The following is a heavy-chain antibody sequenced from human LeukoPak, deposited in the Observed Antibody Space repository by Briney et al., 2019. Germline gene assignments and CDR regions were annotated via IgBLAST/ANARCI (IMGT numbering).Heavy chain of an antibody. CDR2: KSKTDGGTT. J-gene: IGHJ4*02. CDR3: TTGNSGYDYLFDY. CDR1: GFTFSNAW. D-gene: IGHD5-12*01. Sequence: GGSLRLSCAASGFTFSNAWMSWVRQAPGKGLEWVGRKSKTDGGTTDYAAPVKGRFTISRDDSKNTLYLQMNSLKTEDTAVYYCTTGNSGYDYLFDYWGQGTLVTVSS. V-gene: IGHV3-15*01.